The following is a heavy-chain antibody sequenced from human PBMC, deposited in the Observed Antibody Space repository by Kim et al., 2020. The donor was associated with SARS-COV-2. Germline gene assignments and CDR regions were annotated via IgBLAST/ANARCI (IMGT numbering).Heavy chain of an antibody. CDR1: GGSISSSNW. J-gene: IGHJ3*02. CDR2: IYHSGST. D-gene: IGHD2-15*01. Sequence: SETLSLTCAVSGGSISSSNWWSWVRQPPGKGLEWIGEIYHSGSTNYNPSLKSRVTISVDKSKNQFSLKLSSVTAADTAVYYCARVGYCSGGSCYGDAFDIWGQGTMVTVSS. V-gene: IGHV4-4*02. CDR3: ARVGYCSGGSCYGDAFDI.